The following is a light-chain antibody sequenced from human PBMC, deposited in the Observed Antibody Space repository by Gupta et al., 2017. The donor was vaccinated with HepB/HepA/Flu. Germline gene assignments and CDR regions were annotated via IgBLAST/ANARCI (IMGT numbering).Light chain of an antibody. V-gene: IGLV1-47*01. CDR3: AAWDDSLSGVV. Sequence: SVLTQPPSASGTPGQRVTISCSGSSSTIGSNYVYWYHPLPGTAPKLLIYRNNQRPSGVPDRFSGSKSGTSASLAISGLRSEDEADYYCAAWDDSLSGVVFGGGTKLTVL. CDR1: SSTIGSNY. CDR2: RNN. J-gene: IGLJ2*01.